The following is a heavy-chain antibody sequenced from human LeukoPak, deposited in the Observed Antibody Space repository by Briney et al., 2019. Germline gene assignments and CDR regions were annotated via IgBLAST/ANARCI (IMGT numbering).Heavy chain of an antibody. CDR3: ASLITYYDFWSGYY. J-gene: IGHJ4*02. Sequence: PGGSLRLSCAASGFTFSSYSMNWVRQAPGKGLEWVSSISSSSYIYYADSVKGRFTISRDNAKNSLYLQMNSLRAEDTAVYYCASLITYYDFWSGYYWGQGTLVTVSS. D-gene: IGHD3-3*01. V-gene: IGHV3-21*01. CDR1: GFTFSSYS. CDR2: ISSSSYI.